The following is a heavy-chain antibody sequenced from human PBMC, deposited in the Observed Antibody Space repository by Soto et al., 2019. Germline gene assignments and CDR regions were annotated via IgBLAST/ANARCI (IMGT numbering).Heavy chain of an antibody. CDR3: ARGGWLFSGYTVYDFDI. CDR1: GGSFSDYS. V-gene: IGHV4-34*01. D-gene: IGHD3-22*01. CDR2: IDHSGSS. J-gene: IGHJ3*02. Sequence: SETLSLTCAVYGGSFSDYSWTWIRQPPGKGLEWIAEIDHSGSSNFSPSLKSRVTISIDTSKNQFSLKLSSVTAADTAVYYCARGGWLFSGYTVYDFDIWGQGTMVTVSS.